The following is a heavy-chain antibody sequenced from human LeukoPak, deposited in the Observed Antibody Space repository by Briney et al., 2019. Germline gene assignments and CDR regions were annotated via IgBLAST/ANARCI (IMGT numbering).Heavy chain of an antibody. CDR2: IHYSRST. V-gene: IGHV4-39*01. CDR3: ARQTYDSSGSPYFDY. Sequence: SETLSLTCTVTGGSNSSSSYYLGWIRQPPGKGLEWIGSIHYSRSTYYNPSLKSRVTISVDTSNNQFSLKLSSVTAADTAVYYCARQTYDSSGSPYFDYWGQGTLVTVSS. CDR1: GGSNSSSSYY. D-gene: IGHD3-22*01. J-gene: IGHJ4*02.